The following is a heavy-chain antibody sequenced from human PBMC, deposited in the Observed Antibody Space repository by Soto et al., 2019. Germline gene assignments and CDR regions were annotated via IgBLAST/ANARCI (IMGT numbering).Heavy chain of an antibody. CDR2: INPSGGST. V-gene: IGHV1-46*01. J-gene: IGHJ3*02. CDR3: ARDLGRYGVFDHAVDI. Sequence: QVQLVQSGAEVKKPGASVKVSCKASGYTFTSYYMHWVRQAPGQGLEWMGIINPSGGSTSYAQKFQGRVTRTRDTSTSTGYRELSSLRSEDTAVYYCARDLGRYGVFDHAVDIGGQGTMVTVSS. CDR1: GYTFTSYY. D-gene: IGHD2-8*01.